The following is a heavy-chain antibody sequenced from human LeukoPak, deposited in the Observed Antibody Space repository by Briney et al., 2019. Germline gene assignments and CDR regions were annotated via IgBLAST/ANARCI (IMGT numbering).Heavy chain of an antibody. CDR1: GGSISSYY. CDR3: ARLAPYGSGVDAFDI. V-gene: IGHV4-59*08. D-gene: IGHD3-10*01. Sequence: PSETLSLTCTVSGGSISSYYWSWIRQPPGKGLEWIGYIYYSGSTNYNPSLESRVTISVDTSKNQFSLKLSSVTAADTAVYYCARLAPYGSGVDAFDIWGQGTMVTVSS. CDR2: IYYSGST. J-gene: IGHJ3*02.